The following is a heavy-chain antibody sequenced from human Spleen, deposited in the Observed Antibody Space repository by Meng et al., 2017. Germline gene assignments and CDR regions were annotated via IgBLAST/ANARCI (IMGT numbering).Heavy chain of an antibody. Sequence: QVQLVESGGGVVQTGRCLRRSCATSGFIFTNYAMHWVRQAPGKGLEWVAIVGHDGNSGCYADSVKGRFTISRDSARNTLYLQMNTLRVEDTAIYYCVRDFGGNSDYWGQGTLVTVSS. CDR1: GFIFTNYA. D-gene: IGHD2-21*01. V-gene: IGHV3-30-3*01. J-gene: IGHJ4*02. CDR3: VRDFGGNSDY. CDR2: VGHDGNSG.